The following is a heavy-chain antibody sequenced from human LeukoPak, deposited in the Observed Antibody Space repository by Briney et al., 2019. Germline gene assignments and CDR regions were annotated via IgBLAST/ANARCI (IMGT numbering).Heavy chain of an antibody. CDR2: INHSGST. CDR1: GGSFSGYY. V-gene: IGHV4-34*01. D-gene: IGHD4-17*01. Sequence: ASETLSLTCAVSGGSFSGYYWSWIRQPPGKGLEWIGEINHSGSTNYNPSLKSRVTISVDTSKNQFSLKLTSVTAADTAVYYCAGYYGDNDAFDIWGQGTMVTVSS. CDR3: AGYYGDNDAFDI. J-gene: IGHJ3*02.